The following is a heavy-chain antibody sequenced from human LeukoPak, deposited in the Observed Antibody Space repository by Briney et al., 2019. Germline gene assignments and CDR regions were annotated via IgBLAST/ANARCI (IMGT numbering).Heavy chain of an antibody. J-gene: IGHJ6*03. CDR3: AKDENYYYYMDV. CDR2: IRYDGSNK. Sequence: GGSLRLSCAASGFTFSSYGMHWARQAPGKGLEWGAFIRYDGSNKYYADSVKGRFTISRDNSKNTLYLQMNSLRAEDTAVYYCAKDENYYYYMDVWGKGTTVTISS. V-gene: IGHV3-30*02. CDR1: GFTFSSYG.